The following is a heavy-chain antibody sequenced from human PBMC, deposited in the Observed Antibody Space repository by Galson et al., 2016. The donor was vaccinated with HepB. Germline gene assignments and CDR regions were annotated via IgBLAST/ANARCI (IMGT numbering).Heavy chain of an antibody. CDR2: TTQDGSGK. D-gene: IGHD6-19*01. CDR3: VSGYTSGI. J-gene: IGHJ3*01. Sequence: SLRLSCAASGFTFSAYWMAWIRQAPGKGPEWVANTTQDGSGKHYVDSAKGRFTVSSDSAKNSVFLDMHSLRAEDTAVYYCVSGYTSGIWGQGTTVTVSS. V-gene: IGHV3-7*01. CDR1: GFTFSAYW.